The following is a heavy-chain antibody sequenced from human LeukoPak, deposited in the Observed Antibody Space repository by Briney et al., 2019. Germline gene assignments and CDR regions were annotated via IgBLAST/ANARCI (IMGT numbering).Heavy chain of an antibody. D-gene: IGHD5-18*01. Sequence: SLTLSCSRSGFTFVDHAISFVPDAPQKGPLRVGVIRSKAYGGTTEYAASVRGRFSISRDDSKNIAYLHRSSLETEDTAVYFFARGPIYLWLYYGMDVWGEGTTVTVS. CDR2: IRSKAYGGTT. V-gene: IGHV3-49*04. CDR3: ARGPIYLWLYYGMDV. CDR1: GFTFVDHA. J-gene: IGHJ6*02.